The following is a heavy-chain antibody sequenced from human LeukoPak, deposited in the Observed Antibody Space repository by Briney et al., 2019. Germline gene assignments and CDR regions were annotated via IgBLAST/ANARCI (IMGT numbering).Heavy chain of an antibody. D-gene: IGHD1-26*01. CDR3: ARDLVGIGNSFDY. V-gene: IGHV3-30-3*01. CDR2: ISYDGSNK. CDR1: GFTFSSYA. Sequence: PGGSLRLSCAASGFTFSSYAMHWVRQAPGKGLEWVAVISYDGSNKYYADSVKGRFTISRDNSKNTLYLQMNSLRAEDTAVYYCARDLVGIGNSFDYWGQGTLVTVSS. J-gene: IGHJ4*02.